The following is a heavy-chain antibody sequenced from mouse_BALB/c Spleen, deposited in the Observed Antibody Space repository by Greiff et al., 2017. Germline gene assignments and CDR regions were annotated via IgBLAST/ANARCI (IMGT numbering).Heavy chain of an antibody. CDR3: TRPTMITTMAMDD. Sequence: VHVKQSGTVLARPGASVKMSCKASGYSFTSYWMHWVNQRPGQGLEWIGAIYPGNSDTSYNQKFKGKAKLTAVTSASTAYMELSSLTNEDSAVYYCTRPTMITTMAMDDWGQGTSVTVSS. CDR2: IYPGNSDT. J-gene: IGHJ4*01. CDR1: GYSFTSYW. V-gene: IGHV1-5*01. D-gene: IGHD2-4*01.